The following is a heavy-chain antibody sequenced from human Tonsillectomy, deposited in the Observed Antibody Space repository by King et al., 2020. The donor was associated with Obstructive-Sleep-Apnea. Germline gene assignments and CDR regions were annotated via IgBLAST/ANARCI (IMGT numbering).Heavy chain of an antibody. CDR3: ARGGDPDF. CDR2: IGAGGDYI. V-gene: IGHV3-21*06. D-gene: IGHD3-16*01. CDR1: GFTFSTYT. Sequence: VQLVESGGGLVKPGGSLRLSCATSGFTFSTYTMNWVRQAPGKGLEWVSSIGAGGDYIYYADSMRGRFTISRDNAKNSLFLQMNSLRVEDTAVYYCARGGDPDFWGQGTLVTVSS. J-gene: IGHJ4*02.